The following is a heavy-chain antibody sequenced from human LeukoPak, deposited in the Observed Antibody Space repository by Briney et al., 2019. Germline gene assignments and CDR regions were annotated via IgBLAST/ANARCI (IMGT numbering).Heavy chain of an antibody. J-gene: IGHJ4*02. D-gene: IGHD6-19*01. CDR1: GFAFSTYW. CDR2: INHSGST. V-gene: IGHV4-34*01. CDR3: ARAEDFSGNSSGPRDFDY. Sequence: GSLRLSCAASGFAFSTYWMTWVRQPPGKGLEWIGEINHSGSTNYNPSLKSRVTISVDTSKNQFSLKLSSVTAADTAVYYCARAEDFSGNSSGPRDFDYWGQGTLVTVSS.